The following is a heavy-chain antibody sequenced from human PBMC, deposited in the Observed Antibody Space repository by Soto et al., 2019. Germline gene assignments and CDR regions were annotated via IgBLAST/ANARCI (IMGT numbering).Heavy chain of an antibody. CDR1: GFTFDDYA. CDR3: AKGAYSSGWAQGGDY. Sequence: EVQLVESGGGLVQPGRSLRLSCAASGFTFDDYAMHWVRQAPGKGLEWVSGISWHSGSIGYADSVKGRFTISRDNAKNSLYLQMNSLRAEDTALYYCAKGAYSSGWAQGGDYWGQGTLVTVSS. CDR2: ISWHSGSI. V-gene: IGHV3-9*01. D-gene: IGHD6-19*01. J-gene: IGHJ4*02.